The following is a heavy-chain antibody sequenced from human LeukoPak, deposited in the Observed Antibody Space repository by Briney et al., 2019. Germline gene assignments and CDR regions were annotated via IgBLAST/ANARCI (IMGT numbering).Heavy chain of an antibody. Sequence: GGSLRLSCEASGLTFSSYGMSWVRQAPGKGLQWVSAITGDGTTTYYADSVKGRFTISRDNSKNMLYLQMSSLRAEDTAVYYCSKMQGYFDYWGQGTLVPVSS. V-gene: IGHV3-23*01. CDR3: SKMQGYFDY. J-gene: IGHJ4*02. CDR1: GLTFSSYG. CDR2: ITGDGTTT.